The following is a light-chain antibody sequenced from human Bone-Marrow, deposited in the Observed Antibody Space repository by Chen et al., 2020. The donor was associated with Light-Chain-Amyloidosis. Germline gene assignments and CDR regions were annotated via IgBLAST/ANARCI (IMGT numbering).Light chain of an antibody. V-gene: IGLV3-21*02. CDR2: EPS. CDR3: QVWDRSSDRPV. J-gene: IGLJ3*02. Sequence: SYVLPQPSSVSVAAGQTGTIACGRNNIGSTSVHCYQQPTGQAPLLVVYEPSERPSGPAERLSCSSSGNTATLTISSLEAGDEADYYCQVWDRSSDRPVFGGGTKLTVL. CDR1: NIGSTS.